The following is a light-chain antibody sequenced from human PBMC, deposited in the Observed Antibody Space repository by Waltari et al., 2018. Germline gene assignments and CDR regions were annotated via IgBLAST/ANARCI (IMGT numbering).Light chain of an antibody. CDR1: QRISKY. J-gene: IGKJ1*01. Sequence: EIVLTQSPGTLSLSPGERATLSCRASQRISKYLVWYQQKPGQAPRLLIYEASIRATGIPDRFSGSGSRTDFSLIISRLEPEDFAVYYCQKYEALPATFGQGTKVEIK. CDR3: QKYEALPAT. V-gene: IGKV3-20*01. CDR2: EAS.